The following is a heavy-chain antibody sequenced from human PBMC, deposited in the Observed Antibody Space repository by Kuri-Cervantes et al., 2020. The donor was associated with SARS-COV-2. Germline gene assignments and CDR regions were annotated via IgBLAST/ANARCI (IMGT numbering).Heavy chain of an antibody. Sequence: ASVKVSCKASGGTFTSYDINWVRQATGQGLEWMGWMNPNSGNTGYAQKFQGRVTMTRNTSISTAYMELSSLRSDDTAVYYCARVVCSSTSCRGWWFDPWGQGTLVTVSS. CDR2: MNPNSGNT. V-gene: IGHV1-8*01. J-gene: IGHJ5*02. CDR1: GGTFTSYD. CDR3: ARVVCSSTSCRGWWFDP. D-gene: IGHD2-2*01.